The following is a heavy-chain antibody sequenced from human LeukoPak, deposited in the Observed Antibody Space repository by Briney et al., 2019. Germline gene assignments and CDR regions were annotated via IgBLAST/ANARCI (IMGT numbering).Heavy chain of an antibody. CDR3: AKPSYGDPLDAFDI. CDR1: GFTFSSYT. CDR2: ISSSGGST. J-gene: IGHJ3*02. V-gene: IGHV3-23*01. D-gene: IGHD4-17*01. Sequence: AGGSLRLSCAVSGFTFSSYTMSWVRQAPGRGLEWVSGISSSGGSTPHADSVRGRFTISRDNSKNTLFLQMNSLRAEDTAVYYCAKPSYGDPLDAFDIWGQGTMVTVSS.